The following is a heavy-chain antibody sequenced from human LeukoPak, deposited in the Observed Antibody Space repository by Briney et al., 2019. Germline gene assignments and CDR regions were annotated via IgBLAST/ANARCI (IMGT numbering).Heavy chain of an antibody. D-gene: IGHD6-19*01. J-gene: IGHJ4*02. CDR3: ASRPDTSSVTLFDY. CDR1: GYTFTGFY. V-gene: IGHV1-2*02. CDR2: INLNSGGT. Sequence: ASVKLSCKASGYTFTGFYIHWVRQAPGQGLEWMGWINLNSGGTDYAQRFQGRIIMTRDTSITTAYMELSSLTSDDTAIYYCASRPDTSSVTLFDYWGQGALVTVSS.